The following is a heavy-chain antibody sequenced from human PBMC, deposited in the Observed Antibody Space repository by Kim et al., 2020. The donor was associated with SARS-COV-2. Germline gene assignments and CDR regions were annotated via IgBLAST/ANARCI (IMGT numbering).Heavy chain of an antibody. Sequence: GGSLRLSCAASGFTFNTYGMHWVRQAPGKGLEWVSVISYDGSNKYYADSVTGQFTISRDNSKNTLYLQMNSLRIEDTAVYYCAKSFSGSYFGYDYWGQGTLGTVSS. CDR1: GFTFNTYG. V-gene: IGHV3-30*18. J-gene: IGHJ4*02. CDR3: AKSFSGSYFGYDY. CDR2: ISYDGSNK. D-gene: IGHD1-26*01.